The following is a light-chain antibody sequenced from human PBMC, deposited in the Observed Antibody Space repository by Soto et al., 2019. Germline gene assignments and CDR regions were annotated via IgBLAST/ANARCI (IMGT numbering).Light chain of an antibody. Sequence: QSVLTQPPSESGTPGQRVTISCSGSSSNIGRHGVNWYQHLPGAAPKLLIYSNNQRPSGVPDRFSGSTSGTSVSLTISGLQSEDEADYYCATWDDSLNGVVFGGGTKLTVL. CDR1: SSNIGRHG. V-gene: IGLV1-44*01. CDR3: ATWDDSLNGVV. CDR2: SNN. J-gene: IGLJ2*01.